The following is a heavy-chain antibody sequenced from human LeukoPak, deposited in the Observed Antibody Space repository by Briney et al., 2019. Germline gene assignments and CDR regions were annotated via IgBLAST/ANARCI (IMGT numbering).Heavy chain of an antibody. J-gene: IGHJ5*02. CDR3: ARAQLGFDP. CDR2: ISYDGSNK. CDR1: GFTFSNYA. V-gene: IGHV3-30*04. D-gene: IGHD1-1*01. Sequence: GGSLRLSCAASGFTFSNYAMHWVRQAPGKGLEWVAFISYDGSNKYYADSVKGRFTISRDNSKNTLYLQMNSLRADDTAVYYCARAQLGFDPWGQGTLVTVSS.